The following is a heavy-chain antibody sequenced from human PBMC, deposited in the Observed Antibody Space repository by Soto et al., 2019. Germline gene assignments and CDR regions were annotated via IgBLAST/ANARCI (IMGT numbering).Heavy chain of an antibody. J-gene: IGHJ3*02. D-gene: IGHD4-17*01. CDR3: ARYGDENAFDI. CDR2: INHSGST. CDR1: GGSFSGYY. V-gene: IGHV4-34*01. Sequence: PSETLSLTCAVYGGSFSGYYWSWIRQPPGKGLEWIGEINHSGSTNYNPSLKSRVTISVDTSKNQFSLKLNSVTAADTAVYYCARYGDENAFDIWGQGTMVTVSS.